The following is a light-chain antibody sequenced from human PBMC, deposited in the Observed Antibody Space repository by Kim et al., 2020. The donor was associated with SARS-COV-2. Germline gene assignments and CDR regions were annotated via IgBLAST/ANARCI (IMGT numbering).Light chain of an antibody. CDR1: RLGDKY. V-gene: IGLV3-1*01. J-gene: IGLJ2*01. Sequence: SYELTQPPSVSVSPGQTASITCSGDRLGDKYICWYQQKPGQSPVLVIYQDNKRPSGIPERFSGSNSGNTATLTISGTQAMDEADYYCQAWDYTTVFGGGTQLTVL. CDR2: QDN. CDR3: QAWDYTTV.